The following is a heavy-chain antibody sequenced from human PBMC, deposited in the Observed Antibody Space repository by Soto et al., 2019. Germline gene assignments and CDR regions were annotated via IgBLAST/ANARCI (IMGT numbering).Heavy chain of an antibody. CDR2: IHHSGRT. D-gene: IGHD2-21*02. J-gene: IGHJ4*02. CDR1: GDSISSDKG. Sequence: QVQLQESGPGLVKPSGTLSLTCAVSGDSISSDKGWSWVRQPPGKGLEWIGEIHHSGRTNYKSSHKSRVTILVEKSKNQVSLELSSMTAADTAVYYCARGGDWQFDYWGQGTLVTVSS. CDR3: ARGGDWQFDY. V-gene: IGHV4-4*02.